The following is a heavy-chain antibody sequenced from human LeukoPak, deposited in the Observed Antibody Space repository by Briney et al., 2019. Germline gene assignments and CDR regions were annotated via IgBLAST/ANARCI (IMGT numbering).Heavy chain of an antibody. CDR2: INWDGGST. CDR1: GFTFDEYG. J-gene: IGHJ4*02. D-gene: IGHD1-26*01. CDR3: ARDSFSGSSLDY. Sequence: GGSLRLSCAASGFTFDEYGMSWVRQAPGKGLEWVSSINWDGGSTAYADSVQGRFTISRDNAKNSLHLQMKSLRAEDTALYYCARDSFSGSSLDYWGQGTLVAVSS. V-gene: IGHV3-20*04.